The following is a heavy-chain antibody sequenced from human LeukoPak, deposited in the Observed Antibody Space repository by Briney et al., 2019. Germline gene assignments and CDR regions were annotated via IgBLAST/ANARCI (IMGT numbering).Heavy chain of an antibody. D-gene: IGHD5/OR15-5a*01. J-gene: IGHJ3*02. CDR2: IRFDGSHQ. Sequence: GGSLRLSCAASGFTFTTSGMHWVRQAPGKGLEWVAFIRFDGSHQYYADSVKGRFTITRDNSMNTLYLHLNSLRPEDTAVYYCARGHVTVSAHDDAFDIWGQGTMVTVSS. CDR1: GFTFTTSG. CDR3: ARGHVTVSAHDDAFDI. V-gene: IGHV3-30*02.